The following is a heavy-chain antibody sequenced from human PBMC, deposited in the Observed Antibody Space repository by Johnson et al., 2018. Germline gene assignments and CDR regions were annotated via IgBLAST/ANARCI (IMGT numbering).Heavy chain of an antibody. D-gene: IGHD2-15*01. CDR2: ISFDGSNK. CDR1: GFTFSTYG. Sequence: QVQLVESGGGVVQPGRSLRLSCAASGFTFSTYGMHWVRQAPGKGLEWLSVISFDGSNKNYVDSVKGRFTISRDNSKNTLYLQRNSLGAEDTAVYYCAKALYGSGGFDAFDIWGQGTMVTVSS. V-gene: IGHV3-30*18. J-gene: IGHJ3*02. CDR3: AKALYGSGGFDAFDI.